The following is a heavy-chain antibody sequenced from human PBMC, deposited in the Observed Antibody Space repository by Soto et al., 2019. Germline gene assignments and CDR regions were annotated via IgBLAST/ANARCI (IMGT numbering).Heavy chain of an antibody. D-gene: IGHD2-8*02. CDR3: ARVSGGYDP. CDR2: IDPSDSYT. CDR1: GYSFTSYW. V-gene: IGHV5-10-1*01. Sequence: EVQLVQSGAEVKKPGESLRISCKGSGYSFTSYWISGVRQMPGKGLEWMGRIDPSDSYTNYSPSFQGHVTIASDKSISTAYVQWSSLEASDTARYYCARVSGGYDPWGQGTLVTVSS. J-gene: IGHJ5*02.